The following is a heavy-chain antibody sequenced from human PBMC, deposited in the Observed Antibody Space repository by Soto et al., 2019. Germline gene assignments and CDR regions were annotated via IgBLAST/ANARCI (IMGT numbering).Heavy chain of an antibody. J-gene: IGHJ4*02. D-gene: IGHD4-17*01. CDR1: GFTFSSYA. Sequence: GGSLRLSCAASGFTFSSYAMSWVRQAPGKGLEWVSAISGSGGSTYYADSVKGRFTISRDNSKNTLYLQMNSLRAEDTAVYYCAKDQRVTIIGTPDYWGQGTLVTVSS. V-gene: IGHV3-23*01. CDR3: AKDQRVTIIGTPDY. CDR2: ISGSGGST.